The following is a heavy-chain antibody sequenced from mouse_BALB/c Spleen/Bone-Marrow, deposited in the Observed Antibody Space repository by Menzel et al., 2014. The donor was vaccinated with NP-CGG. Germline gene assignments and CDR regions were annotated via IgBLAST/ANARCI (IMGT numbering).Heavy chain of an antibody. J-gene: IGHJ3*01. V-gene: IGHV5-9-3*01. CDR1: GFTFSSYA. Sequence: EVKLMESGGGLVKPGGSLKLPCAASGFTFSSYAMSWVRQTPEKRLEWVATISSGGSYTYYPDSVKGRFTISRDNAKNTLYLQMSSLRSEDTAMYYCARKSYYDYDGRPWFAYWGQGTLVTVSA. CDR2: ISSGGSYT. D-gene: IGHD2-4*01. CDR3: ARKSYYDYDGRPWFAY.